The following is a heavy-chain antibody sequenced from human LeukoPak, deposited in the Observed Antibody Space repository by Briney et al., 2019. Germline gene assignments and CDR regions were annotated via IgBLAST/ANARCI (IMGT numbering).Heavy chain of an antibody. V-gene: IGHV4-39*07. J-gene: IGHJ4*02. CDR1: GGSISSSSYY. Sequence: NSSETLSLTCTVSGGSISSSSYYWGWIRQPPGKGLEWIGSIYYSGSTYYNPSLKSRVTISVDTSKNQFSLKLSSVTAADTAVYYCARDYIGSQTDYWGQGTLVTVSS. CDR2: IYYSGST. CDR3: ARDYIGSQTDY. D-gene: IGHD6-13*01.